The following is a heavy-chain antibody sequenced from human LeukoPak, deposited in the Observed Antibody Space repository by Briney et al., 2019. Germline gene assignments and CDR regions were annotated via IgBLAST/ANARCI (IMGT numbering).Heavy chain of an antibody. V-gene: IGHV3-23*01. CDR3: AKGKVNHDGALDT. CDR2: ISGSGDST. J-gene: IGHJ3*02. D-gene: IGHD2-21*01. CDR1: GFTFSTYA. Sequence: GGSLRLSCAASGFTFSTYAVNWVRQAPGKGLEWVSTISGSGDSTYYADSVRGRFTISRDNSKKMLYLQMNSLRAEDTAVYYCAKGKVNHDGALDTWGQGTLVTVSS.